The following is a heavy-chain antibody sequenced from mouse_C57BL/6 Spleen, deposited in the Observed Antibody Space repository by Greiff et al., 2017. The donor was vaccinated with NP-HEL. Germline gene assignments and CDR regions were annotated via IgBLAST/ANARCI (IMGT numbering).Heavy chain of an antibody. CDR3: GGGCDYWFAY. Sequence: VQLQQPGAELVRPGSSVKLSCKASGYTFTSYWMHWVKQRPIQGLEWIGNIDPSDSDTHYNHKFKDKATLTVDKSSSTAYMQLSSLTSEDSAVYDSGGGCDYWFAYWGQGTLVTVSA. J-gene: IGHJ3*01. CDR1: GYTFTSYW. CDR2: IDPSDSDT. V-gene: IGHV1-52*01. D-gene: IGHD2-13*01.